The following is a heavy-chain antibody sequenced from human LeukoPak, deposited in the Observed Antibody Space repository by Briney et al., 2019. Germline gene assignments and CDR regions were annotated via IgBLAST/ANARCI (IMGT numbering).Heavy chain of an antibody. CDR3: AKGTYSSSSGMADY. J-gene: IGHJ4*02. CDR2: ITSSSSYI. Sequence: GGSLRLSCAASGFTFSSYNMNWVRQAPGKGLEWVSSITSSSSYIYYADSVKGRFTISRDNSKNTLYLQMNSLRAEDTAVYYCAKGTYSSSSGMADYWGQGTLVTVSS. D-gene: IGHD6-6*01. V-gene: IGHV3-21*01. CDR1: GFTFSSYN.